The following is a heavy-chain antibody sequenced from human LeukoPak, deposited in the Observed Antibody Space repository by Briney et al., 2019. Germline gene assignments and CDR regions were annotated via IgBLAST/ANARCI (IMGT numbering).Heavy chain of an antibody. V-gene: IGHV3-30*03. J-gene: IGHJ3*02. CDR2: ISYDGSNK. CDR3: ASSLGPLDAFDI. D-gene: IGHD3-10*01. CDR1: GFTFSSYG. Sequence: PGGSLRLSCAASGFTFSSYGMHWVRQAPGKGLEWVAVISYDGSNKYYADSVKGRFTISRDNSKNTLYLQMNSLRAEDTAVYYCASSLGPLDAFDIWGQGTMVTVSS.